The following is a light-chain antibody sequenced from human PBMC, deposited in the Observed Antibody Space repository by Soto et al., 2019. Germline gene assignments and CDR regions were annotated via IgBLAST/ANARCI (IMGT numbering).Light chain of an antibody. CDR1: QSVSSSY. Sequence: EIVLTQSPGTLSLSPGERATLSCRASQSVSSSYVAWYQQKPGQAPRLLIYGASTRATGIPDRFSGSGSGTDFTLTINRLEPEDFAVYYCQQYGSSSSWTFGQGTKV. V-gene: IGKV3-20*01. CDR3: QQYGSSSSWT. J-gene: IGKJ1*01. CDR2: GAS.